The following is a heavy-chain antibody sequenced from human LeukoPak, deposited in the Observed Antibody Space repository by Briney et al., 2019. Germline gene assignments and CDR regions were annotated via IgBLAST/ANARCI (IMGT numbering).Heavy chain of an antibody. Sequence: ASVKVSCKASGYTFTGYYMHWVRQAPGQGLEWMGWINPNSGGTNYAQKLQGRVTMTTDTSTSTAYMELRSLRSDDTAVYYCARDGVGATDNWFLTGFDPWGQGTLVTVSS. CDR1: GYTFTGYY. J-gene: IGHJ5*02. CDR3: ARDGVGATDNWFLTGFDP. V-gene: IGHV1-2*02. CDR2: INPNSGGT. D-gene: IGHD1-26*01.